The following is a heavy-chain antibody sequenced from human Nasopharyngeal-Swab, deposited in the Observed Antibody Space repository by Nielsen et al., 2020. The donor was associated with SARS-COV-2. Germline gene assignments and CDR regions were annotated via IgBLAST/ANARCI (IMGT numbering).Heavy chain of an antibody. CDR3: ARKVVVSAAFDI. D-gene: IGHD5/OR15-5a*01. Sequence: GESLTISCAASGFTFSDYYMSWIRQAPGKGLEWVSYISSSSSYTNYADSVKGRFTISRDNAKNSLYLQMNSLRAEDTAVHYCARKVVVSAAFDIWGQGTMVTVSS. CDR2: ISSSSSYT. V-gene: IGHV3-11*06. J-gene: IGHJ3*02. CDR1: GFTFSDYY.